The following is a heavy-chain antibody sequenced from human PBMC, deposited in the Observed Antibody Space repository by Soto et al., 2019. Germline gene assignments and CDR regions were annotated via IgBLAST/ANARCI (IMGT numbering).Heavy chain of an antibody. CDR2: INAGNGNT. CDR3: ARSGYSSGWYHWYFDL. V-gene: IGHV1-3*01. Sequence: ASVKVSCKASGYTFSNYGIHWVRQAPGQRLEWMGWINAGNGNTKYSQKLQDRVTITRDTSATTAYMELSNLRSEDTAVFYCARSGYSSGWYHWYFDLWGRGTLVTVSS. J-gene: IGHJ2*01. CDR1: GYTFSNYG. D-gene: IGHD6-19*01.